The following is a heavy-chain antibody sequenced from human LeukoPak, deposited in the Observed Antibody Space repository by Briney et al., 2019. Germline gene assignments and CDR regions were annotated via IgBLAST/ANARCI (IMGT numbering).Heavy chain of an antibody. V-gene: IGHV4-34*01. CDR3: ARGPLNDSSGLDQYYFDY. CDR2: INHSGST. D-gene: IGHD3-22*01. Sequence: PSETLSLTCAVYGGSFSGYYWSWIRQPPVKGLEWIGEINHSGSTNYNPSLKSRVTISVDTSKNQFSLKLSSVTAADTAVYYCARGPLNDSSGLDQYYFDYWGQGTLVTVSS. CDR1: GGSFSGYY. J-gene: IGHJ4*02.